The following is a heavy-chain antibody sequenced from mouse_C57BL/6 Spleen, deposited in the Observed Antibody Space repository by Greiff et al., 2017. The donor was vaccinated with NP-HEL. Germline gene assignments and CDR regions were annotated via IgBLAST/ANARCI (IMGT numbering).Heavy chain of an antibody. CDR2: INPSNGGT. V-gene: IGHV1-53*01. J-gene: IGHJ1*03. CDR1: GYTFTSYW. Sequence: VQLQQSGTELVKPGASVKLSCKASGYTFTSYWMHWVKQRPGQGLEWIGNINPSNGGTNYNEKFKSKATLTVDKSSSTAYMQLSSLTSEDSAVYYCAKDYYGSLRYFDGWGTGTTVTVSS. CDR3: AKDYYGSLRYFDG. D-gene: IGHD1-1*01.